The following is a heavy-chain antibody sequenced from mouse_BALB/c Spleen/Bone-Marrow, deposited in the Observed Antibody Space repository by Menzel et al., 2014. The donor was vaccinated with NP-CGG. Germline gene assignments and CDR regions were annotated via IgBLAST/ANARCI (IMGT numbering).Heavy chain of an antibody. Sequence: QVQLQQSGAELVRPGSSVKISCKAFGYAFSLYWVNWVKQRPGQGLEWIGQIYPGDDDTDYNGKFKGKATLTADRSSSTAYMQLGSLTSEDSAVYFCARGGISIDYWGHGTTLTVSS. CDR3: ARGGISIDY. CDR2: IYPGDDDT. J-gene: IGHJ2*01. V-gene: IGHV1-80*01. CDR1: GYAFSLYW.